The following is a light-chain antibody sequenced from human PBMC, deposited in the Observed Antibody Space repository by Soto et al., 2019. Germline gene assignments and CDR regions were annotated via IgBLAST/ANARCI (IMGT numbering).Light chain of an antibody. Sequence: DIHMTQSPSTLSASVVDIVSITCRASQSMSSWLAWYQQKPGKAPKLLIYKASSLESGVPSRFSGSGSGTEFTLTISSLQPDDLATYYCQQYNSYSWTFGQGTKVDI. J-gene: IGKJ1*01. V-gene: IGKV1-5*03. CDR1: QSMSSW. CDR3: QQYNSYSWT. CDR2: KAS.